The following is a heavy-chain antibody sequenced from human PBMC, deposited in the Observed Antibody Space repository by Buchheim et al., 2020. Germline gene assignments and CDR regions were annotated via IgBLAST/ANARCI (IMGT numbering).Heavy chain of an antibody. CDR3: AKGSNGGWYSYFDS. Sequence: EVQLLESGGGLVQPGGSLRLSCGASGFTFSSYGMKWVRQAPGKGLEWVSGITSGDSTYYADSVKGRFTISRDNAKSTGYLHMNSLRAEDTALYYCAKGSNGGWYSYFDSWGQGTL. V-gene: IGHV3-23*01. D-gene: IGHD6-19*01. J-gene: IGHJ4*02. CDR1: GFTFSSYG. CDR2: ITSGDST.